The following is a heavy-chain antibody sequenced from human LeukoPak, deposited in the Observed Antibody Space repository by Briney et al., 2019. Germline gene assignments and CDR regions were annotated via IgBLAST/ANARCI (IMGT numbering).Heavy chain of an antibody. V-gene: IGHV4-59*12. Sequence: SEALSLTCSVSGGSISSYYWSWIRQPPGKGLEWIGYIYYSGSTNYNPSLKSRVTISVDTSKNQFSLKLSSVTAADTAVYYCAREVARRQQLVRFLDYWGQGTLVTVSS. CDR2: IYYSGST. CDR1: GGSISSYY. CDR3: AREVARRQQLVRFLDY. D-gene: IGHD6-13*01. J-gene: IGHJ4*02.